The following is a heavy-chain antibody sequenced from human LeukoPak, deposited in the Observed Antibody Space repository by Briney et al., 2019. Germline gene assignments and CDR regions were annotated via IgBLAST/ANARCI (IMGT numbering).Heavy chain of an antibody. CDR3: AKARYSYGRGDFDY. Sequence: GGSLRLSCAASGFIFSSYAMSWVRQAPGKGLEWVSGISGSGDSTYYADSVKGRFTISRDNPKNTLYLQMYSLRAEDTAVYYCAKARYSYGRGDFDYWGQGTLVTVSS. V-gene: IGHV3-23*01. D-gene: IGHD5-18*01. CDR1: GFIFSSYA. CDR2: ISGSGDST. J-gene: IGHJ4*02.